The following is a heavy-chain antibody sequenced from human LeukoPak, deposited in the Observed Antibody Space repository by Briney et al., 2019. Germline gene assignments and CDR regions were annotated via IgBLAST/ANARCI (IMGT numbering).Heavy chain of an antibody. J-gene: IGHJ4*02. D-gene: IGHD7-27*01. CDR1: GFTFSSYD. CDR3: ARAAWGSDY. CDR2: ISTRGIII. Sequence: PGGSLRLSCAASGFTFSSYDMSWVRQAPGKGLEWVSFISTRGIIIYYADSVKGRFTISRDNAKNSLYLQMDSLRAEDTAVYYCARAAWGSDYWGQGTLVTVS. V-gene: IGHV3-48*03.